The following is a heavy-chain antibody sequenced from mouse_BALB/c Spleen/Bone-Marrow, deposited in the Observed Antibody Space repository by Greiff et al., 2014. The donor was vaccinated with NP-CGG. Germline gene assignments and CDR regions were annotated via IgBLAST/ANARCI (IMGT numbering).Heavy chain of an antibody. J-gene: IGHJ4*01. CDR1: GFNIKDTY. V-gene: IGHV14-3*02. CDR2: IDPANGNT. D-gene: IGHD4-1*01. CDR3: ARWEYYAMDY. Sequence: EVQLQQSGAELVKPGASVKLSCTASGFNIKDTYMPWVQQRPEQGLEWIGRIDPANGNTKYDPKFQGKATITADTSSNTAYLQLSSLTSEDTAVYYCARWEYYAMDYWGQGTSVTVSS.